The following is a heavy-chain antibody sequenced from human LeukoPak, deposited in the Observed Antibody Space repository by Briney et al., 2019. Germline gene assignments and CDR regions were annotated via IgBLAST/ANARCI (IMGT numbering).Heavy chain of an antibody. Sequence: SGGSLRLSCAASGFTFSSYAMSWVRQAPGKGLEWVAFIRYDGSNKYYADSVKGRCTISRDNSKNTLYLQMNSLRAEDTAVYYCAKDQGQWLGYYYMDVWGKGTTATVSS. J-gene: IGHJ6*03. D-gene: IGHD6-19*01. CDR2: IRYDGSNK. CDR3: AKDQGQWLGYYYMDV. CDR1: GFTFSSYA. V-gene: IGHV3-30*02.